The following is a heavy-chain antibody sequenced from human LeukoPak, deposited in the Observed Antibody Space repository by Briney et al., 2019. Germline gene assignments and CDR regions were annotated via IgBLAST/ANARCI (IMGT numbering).Heavy chain of an antibody. J-gene: IGHJ3*02. CDR3: ARERDFRSSDAFDI. CDR2: FDPEDGET. V-gene: IGHV1-24*01. CDR1: GYTHTELS. Sequence: GASVKVSCKVSGYTHTELSMHWVRQAPGKGREWVGGFDPEDGETIYAQKIQGRVTKTTDTSTSTAYMELRSLRSGDTAVCSCARERDFRSSDAFDIWGQGTMVTVSS. D-gene: IGHD2-15*01.